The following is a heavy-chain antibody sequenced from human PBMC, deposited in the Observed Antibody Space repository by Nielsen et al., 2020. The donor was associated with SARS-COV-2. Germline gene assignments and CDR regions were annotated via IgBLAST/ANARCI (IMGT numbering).Heavy chain of an antibody. D-gene: IGHD2-21*02. J-gene: IGHJ5*02. V-gene: IGHV4-34*01. Sequence: WIRQPPGKGLEWIGEINHSGSTNYNPSLKSRVTISVDTSKNQFSLKLCSVTAADTAVYYCARHPPHIWVVVTAPNWFDPWGQGTLVTVSS. CDR3: ARHPPHIWVVVTAPNWFDP. CDR2: INHSGST.